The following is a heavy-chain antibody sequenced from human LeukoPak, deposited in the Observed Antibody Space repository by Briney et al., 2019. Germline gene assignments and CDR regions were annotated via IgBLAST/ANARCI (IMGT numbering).Heavy chain of an antibody. CDR2: VYTSGST. J-gene: IGHJ3*02. CDR3: ARLITGTTTALDI. D-gene: IGHD1-7*01. Sequence: SSETLSLTCSVSGGSISGYYWTWIRQPAGKGLEWIGRVYTSGSTHYNPSLKTRLTMSVDTSKNQFSLKLSSVTAADTAVYYCARLITGTTTALDIWGQGTVVTVSS. V-gene: IGHV4-4*07. CDR1: GGSISGYY.